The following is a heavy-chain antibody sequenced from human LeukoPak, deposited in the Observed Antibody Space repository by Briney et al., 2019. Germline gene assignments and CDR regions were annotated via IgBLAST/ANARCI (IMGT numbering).Heavy chain of an antibody. V-gene: IGHV1-18*01. D-gene: IGHD6-13*01. Sequence: SAYNGNTNFAQKLQDRVTMTTDTSTGTACMELRSLRSDDTAVYYCARGRSSWYEDAFDIWGRGTMVTVSS. CDR2: SAYNGNT. J-gene: IGHJ3*02. CDR3: ARGRSSWYEDAFDI.